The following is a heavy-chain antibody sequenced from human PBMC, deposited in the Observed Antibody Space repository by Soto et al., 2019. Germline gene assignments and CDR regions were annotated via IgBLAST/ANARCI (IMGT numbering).Heavy chain of an antibody. Sequence: QVQLVQSGAEVKKPGASVKVSCKASGYTFTSYDINWVRQATGQGLEWMGWMNPNSGNTGYAQKFQGRVTMTRNTAISTAYMVLCSVRSEDSAVYYGARSTNGYGDRHWGQGTVVTVSS. CDR3: ARSTNGYGDRH. D-gene: IGHD4-17*01. CDR2: MNPNSGNT. J-gene: IGHJ4*02. CDR1: GYTFTSYD. V-gene: IGHV1-8*01.